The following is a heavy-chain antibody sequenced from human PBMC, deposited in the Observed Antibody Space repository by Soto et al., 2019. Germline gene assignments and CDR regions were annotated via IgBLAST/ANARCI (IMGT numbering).Heavy chain of an antibody. Sequence: SETLSLTCSVSGASISSYYWSWMRHSPGKGLEWIGYIGFNVVTNYNPSLKSRVTLSMDTSKNQFSLEMTSVTAADAAVYYCARDNYGNGMEVWGQGITVTVSS. CDR3: ARDNYGNGMEV. J-gene: IGHJ6*02. CDR2: IGFNVVT. CDR1: GASISSYY. D-gene: IGHD4-17*01. V-gene: IGHV4-59*01.